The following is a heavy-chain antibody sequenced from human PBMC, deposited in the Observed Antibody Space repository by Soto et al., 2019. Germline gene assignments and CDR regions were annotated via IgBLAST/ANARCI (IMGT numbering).Heavy chain of an antibody. CDR2: IYYSGST. V-gene: IGHV4-30-4*01. D-gene: IGHD2-2*01. CDR1: GGSISSGDYY. CDR3: ARANPRRWYCRSTSCPYYMDF. Sequence: SETLSLTCTVSGGSISSGDYYWSWIRQPPGKGLEWIGYIYYSGSTYYNPSLKSRVTISVDTSKNQFSLKLSSVTAADTAVYYCARANPRRWYCRSTSCPYYMDFWGKGTTVTVS. J-gene: IGHJ6*03.